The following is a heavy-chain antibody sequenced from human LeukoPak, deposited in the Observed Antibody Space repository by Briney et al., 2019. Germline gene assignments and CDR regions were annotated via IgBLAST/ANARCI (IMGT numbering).Heavy chain of an antibody. D-gene: IGHD3-10*01. V-gene: IGHV3-30-3*01. CDR1: GFTFSSYA. CDR2: ISYDGSNK. CDR3: ARGAYGPFDY. Sequence: GGSLRLSCAASGFTFSSYAMHWVRQAPGKGLEWVAVISYDGSNKYYADSVKGRFTISRDNSKNTLYLQMNSLRAEDTAEYYCARGAYGPFDYWGQGTLVTVSS. J-gene: IGHJ4*02.